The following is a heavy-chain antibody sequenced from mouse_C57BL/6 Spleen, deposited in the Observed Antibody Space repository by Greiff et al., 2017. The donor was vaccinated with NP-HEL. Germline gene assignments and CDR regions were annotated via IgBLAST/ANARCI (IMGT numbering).Heavy chain of an antibody. V-gene: IGHV1-50*01. CDR2: IDPSDSYT. CDR3: ARSGDYGDFDV. Sequence: QVQLQQPGAELVKPGASVKLSCKASGYTFTSYWMQWVKQRPGQGLEWIGEIDPSDSYTNYNQKFKGKATLTVDTSSSTAYMQLSSLTSEDSAVYYCARSGDYGDFDVWGTGTTVTVSS. J-gene: IGHJ1*03. CDR1: GYTFTSYW.